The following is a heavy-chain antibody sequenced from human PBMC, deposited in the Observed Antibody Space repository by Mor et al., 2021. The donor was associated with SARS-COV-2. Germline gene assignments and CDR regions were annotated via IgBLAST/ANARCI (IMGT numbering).Heavy chain of an antibody. CDR2: GSGGST. Sequence: GSGGSTYYADSVKGRFTISRDNSKNTLYLQMNSLRAEDTAVYYCAKDGAWSSSHYYYGMDVWGQGTTVTVSS. J-gene: IGHJ6*02. V-gene: IGHV3-23*01. CDR3: AKDGAWSSSHYYYGMDV. D-gene: IGHD6-13*01.